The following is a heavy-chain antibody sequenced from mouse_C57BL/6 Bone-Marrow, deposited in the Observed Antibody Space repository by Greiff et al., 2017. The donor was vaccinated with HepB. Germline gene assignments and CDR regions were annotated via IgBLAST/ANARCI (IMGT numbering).Heavy chain of an antibody. CDR1: GYTFTSYW. V-gene: IGHV1-61*01. CDR2: IYPSDSET. CDR3: ARSITTVVAGDYFDY. Sequence: QVQLQQPGAELVRPGSSVKLSCKASGYTFTSYWMDWVNQRPGQGLEWIGNIYPSDSETHYNQKFKDKATLTVDKSSSTAYMQLSSLTSEDSAVYYCARSITTVVAGDYFDYWGQGTTLTVSS. D-gene: IGHD1-1*01. J-gene: IGHJ2*01.